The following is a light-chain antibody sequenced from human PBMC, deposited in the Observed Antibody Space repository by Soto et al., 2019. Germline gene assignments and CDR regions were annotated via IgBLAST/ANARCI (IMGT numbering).Light chain of an antibody. CDR3: QQYNNWPGT. CDR2: GAS. J-gene: IGKJ1*01. Sequence: EIVMTQSPATLSVSPGERATLSCRASQSAGSNVAWYQQKPGQAPRLLIHGASTRATASPARFSGSGSGTEFTLTISSLQSEDFAVYYCQQYNNWPGTFGQGTKVDIK. CDR1: QSAGSN. V-gene: IGKV3-15*01.